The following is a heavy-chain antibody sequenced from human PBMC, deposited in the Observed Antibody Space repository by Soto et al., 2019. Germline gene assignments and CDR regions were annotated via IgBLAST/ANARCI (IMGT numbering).Heavy chain of an antibody. V-gene: IGHV3-30*18. D-gene: IGHD6-13*01. Sequence: QVQLVESGGGVVQPGRSLRLSCAASGFTFSSYGMHWVRQAPGKGLEWVAVISYDGSNKYYADSVKGRFTISRDNSKNTLYLQMNSLRAEDTAVYYCAKDLLAAAGTFDAFDIWGQGTMVTVSS. J-gene: IGHJ3*02. CDR2: ISYDGSNK. CDR1: GFTFSSYG. CDR3: AKDLLAAAGTFDAFDI.